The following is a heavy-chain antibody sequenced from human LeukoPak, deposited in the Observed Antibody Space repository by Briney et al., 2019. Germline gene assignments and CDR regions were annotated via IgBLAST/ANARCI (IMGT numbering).Heavy chain of an antibody. CDR2: ISGSGGST. CDR1: GFTFSSYA. V-gene: IGHV3-23*01. CDR3: AKDKSVVTATHDAFDI. Sequence: GGSLRLSCAASGFTFSSYAMSWVRQAPGNGLEWVSAISGSGGSTYYADSVKGRFTISRDNSKNTLYLQMNSLRAEDTAVYYCAKDKSVVTATHDAFDIWGQGTMVTVSS. D-gene: IGHD2-21*02. J-gene: IGHJ3*02.